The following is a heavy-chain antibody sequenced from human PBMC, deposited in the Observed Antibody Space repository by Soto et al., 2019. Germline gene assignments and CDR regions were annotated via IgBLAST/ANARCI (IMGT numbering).Heavy chain of an antibody. CDR3: ARSPQYYTPGSSPFDY. D-gene: IGHD3-3*01. CDR1: SYVIESGHY. J-gene: IGHJ4*03. V-gene: IGHV4-38-2*01. CDR2: IYDSGTT. Sequence: SETLSLTCVVSSYVIESGHYWGWVRQPPGKGLEWVGSIYDSGTTYYNPSLRSRVTISADTSKNQFSLSLTSVTAADTAVYYCARSPQYYTPGSSPFDYWGQGTMVTVSS.